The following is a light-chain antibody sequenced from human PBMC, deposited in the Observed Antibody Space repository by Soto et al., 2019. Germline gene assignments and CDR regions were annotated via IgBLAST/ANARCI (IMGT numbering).Light chain of an antibody. CDR2: DAS. Sequence: EIVLTQSPATLSLSPGERATLSCRASQSVSSYLAWYQQKPGQAPRLLIYDASNRATGIPARFSGSGSGTDFTLTISSLEPDDFLVYYCQQRSNWPRSTFGQGTKLEIK. CDR3: QQRSNWPRST. CDR1: QSVSSY. J-gene: IGKJ2*01. V-gene: IGKV3-11*01.